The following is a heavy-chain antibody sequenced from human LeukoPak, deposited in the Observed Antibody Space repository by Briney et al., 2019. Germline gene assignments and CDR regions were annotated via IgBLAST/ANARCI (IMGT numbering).Heavy chain of an antibody. D-gene: IGHD2-2*01. CDR2: INHSGST. Sequence: SETLSLTCAVYGGSFSGYYWSWIRQPPGKGLEWIWEINHSGSTNYNPSLKSRVTISVDTSKNQFSLKLSSVTAADTAVYYCARAPIVVVPAAGTGWFDPWGQGTLVTVSS. CDR3: ARAPIVVVPAAGTGWFDP. V-gene: IGHV4-34*01. CDR1: GGSFSGYY. J-gene: IGHJ5*02.